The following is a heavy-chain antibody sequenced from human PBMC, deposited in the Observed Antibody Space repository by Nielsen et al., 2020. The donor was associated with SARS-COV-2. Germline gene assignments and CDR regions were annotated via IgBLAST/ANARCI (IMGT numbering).Heavy chain of an antibody. CDR1: GFSFNTHA. J-gene: IGHJ5*02. CDR2: ISGRGHKS. Sequence: GGSLRLSCAASGFSFNTHAMDWVRQAPGKGLEWVSGISGRGHKSFYADSVKGRFTISRDNSKNMLYLQMNSLRAEDTAVYYCARVDCMSPSCHFFGYTGWFDPWGQGTPVTVSS. CDR3: ARVDCMSPSCHFFGYTGWFDP. D-gene: IGHD2-2*01. V-gene: IGHV3-23*01.